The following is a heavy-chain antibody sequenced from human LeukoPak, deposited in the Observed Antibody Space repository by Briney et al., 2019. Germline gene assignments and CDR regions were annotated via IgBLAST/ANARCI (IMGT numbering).Heavy chain of an antibody. CDR3: ARVMTSTRGGFDP. Sequence: GESLMISCKGSGYSFTSYWIGWVRQMPGKGLEWMGIIYPGDSDTRYSPSFQGQVTISADKSISTAYLQWSSLKASDTAMYYCARVMTSTRGGFDPWGQGTLVTVSS. CDR2: IYPGDSDT. D-gene: IGHD2-21*02. J-gene: IGHJ5*02. CDR1: GYSFTSYW. V-gene: IGHV5-51*01.